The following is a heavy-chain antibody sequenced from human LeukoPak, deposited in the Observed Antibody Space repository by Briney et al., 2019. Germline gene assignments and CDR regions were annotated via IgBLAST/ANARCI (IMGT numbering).Heavy chain of an antibody. V-gene: IGHV4-59*11. J-gene: IGHJ4*02. CDR3: ARGIVGATFDY. CDR1: GGSISSHY. Sequence: SETLSLTCTVSGGSISSHYWSWIRQPPGKGLEWIGYIYYRGSTNYNPSLKSRVTISVDTSKNQFSLKLSSVTAADTAVYYCARGIVGATFDYWGQGTLVTVSS. CDR2: IYYRGST. D-gene: IGHD1-26*01.